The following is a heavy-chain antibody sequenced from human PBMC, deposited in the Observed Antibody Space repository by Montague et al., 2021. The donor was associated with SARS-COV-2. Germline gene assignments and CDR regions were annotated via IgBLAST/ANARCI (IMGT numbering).Heavy chain of an antibody. J-gene: IGHJ5*02. D-gene: IGHD2-15*01. Sequence: SETLSLTCTVPGGSISSSSYYWGWIRQPPGKALEWVGYISYSGSTDYSPSLESRVTISVDTSKNQVPLELSSVTAADTAVYHCARVQGYCNYMRCYPFFDRWGRGTLVTVSS. CDR2: ISYSGST. V-gene: IGHV4-39*06. CDR3: ARVQGYCNYMRCYPFFDR. CDR1: GGSISSSSYY.